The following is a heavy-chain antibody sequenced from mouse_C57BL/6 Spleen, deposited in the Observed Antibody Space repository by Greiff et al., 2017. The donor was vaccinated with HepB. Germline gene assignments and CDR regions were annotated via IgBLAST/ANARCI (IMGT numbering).Heavy chain of an antibody. CDR2: IYPGDGDT. CDR1: GYAFSSYW. Sequence: VKVVESGAELVKPGASVKISCKASGYAFSSYWMNWVKQRPGKGLEWIGQIYPGDGDTNYNGKFKGKATLTADKSSSTAYMQLSSLTSEDSAVYFCARGYYGSSYAMDYWGQGTSVTVSS. V-gene: IGHV1-80*01. D-gene: IGHD1-1*01. J-gene: IGHJ4*01. CDR3: ARGYYGSSYAMDY.